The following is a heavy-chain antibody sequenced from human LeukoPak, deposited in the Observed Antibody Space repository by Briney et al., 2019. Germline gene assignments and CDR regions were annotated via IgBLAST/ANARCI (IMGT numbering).Heavy chain of an antibody. Sequence: PGGSLRLSCAASGFTFSTYDINWVRQAPGKGVEWVSYISSSGTTIYYADSVKGRFTISRDNAKNSLYLQMNSLRAEDTAVYYCAKEDSYSSSWYTAPDYWGQGTLVTVSS. D-gene: IGHD6-13*01. CDR3: AKEDSYSSSWYTAPDY. CDR2: ISSSGTTI. V-gene: IGHV3-48*03. CDR1: GFTFSTYD. J-gene: IGHJ4*02.